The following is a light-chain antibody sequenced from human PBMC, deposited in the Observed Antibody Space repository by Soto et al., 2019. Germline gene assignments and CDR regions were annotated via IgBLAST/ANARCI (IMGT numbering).Light chain of an antibody. CDR2: EVS. CDR3: SSYTSSSTLVV. CDR1: SSDVGGYKY. V-gene: IGLV2-14*01. Sequence: QSVLTQPASVSGSPGQSITISCTGTSSDVGGYKYVSWYQQHPGKAPKLMIYEVSNRPSGVSNRFSGSKSGNTASLTVSGLQAEDEGDYYCSSYTSSSTLVVFGGGTKVTVL. J-gene: IGLJ3*02.